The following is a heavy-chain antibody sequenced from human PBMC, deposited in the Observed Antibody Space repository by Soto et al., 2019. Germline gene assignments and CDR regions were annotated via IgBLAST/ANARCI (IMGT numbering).Heavy chain of an antibody. V-gene: IGHV5-51*01. CDR1: GYSFTSYW. CDR3: ARSVDSSSANWFDP. J-gene: IGHJ5*02. D-gene: IGHD6-6*01. CDR2: IYPGDSDT. Sequence: PGESVKISCXGSGYSFTSYWIGWVRQMPGKGLEWMGIIYPGDSDTRYSPSFQGQVTISADKSISTAYLQWSSLKASDTAMYYCARSVDSSSANWFDPWGQGTLVTVSS.